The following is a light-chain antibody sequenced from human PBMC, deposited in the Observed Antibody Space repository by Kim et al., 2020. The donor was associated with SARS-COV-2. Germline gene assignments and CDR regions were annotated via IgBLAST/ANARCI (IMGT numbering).Light chain of an antibody. CDR1: RSLSSH. J-gene: IGKJ4*01. CDR2: GAS. V-gene: IGKV3-15*01. Sequence: PGERATLHCRTSRSLSSHLAWYQQKPGQAPRLLIYGASTRATGIPARFSGSGCGTEFTLTISSLQSEDFAVYYCQRYNNWTPSLTFGGGTKVDIK. CDR3: QRYNNWTPSLT.